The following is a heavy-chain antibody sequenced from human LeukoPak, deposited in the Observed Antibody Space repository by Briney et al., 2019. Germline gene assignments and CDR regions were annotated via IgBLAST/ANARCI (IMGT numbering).Heavy chain of an antibody. CDR2: IFASGST. V-gene: IGHV4-4*07. D-gene: IGHD3-10*01. J-gene: IGHJ4*02. CDR1: GASIYSDY. Sequence: SETLSLTCTVSGASIYSDYWTWVRQVAGKGLEWIGRIFASGSTNYNPYLRSRITMSVDTSKNQFSLDLSSVTAADTGVYYCVRGWAPRGEKSSFASWGQGTLVTVSS. CDR3: VRGWAPRGEKSSFAS.